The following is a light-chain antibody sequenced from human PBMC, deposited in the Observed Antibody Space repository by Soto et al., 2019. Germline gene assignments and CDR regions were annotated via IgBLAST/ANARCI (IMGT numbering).Light chain of an antibody. CDR2: DTS. CDR3: QQRSNWPIT. V-gene: IGKV3-11*01. CDR1: QYINTR. J-gene: IGKJ5*01. Sequence: TQSPSTLSASVGDRVAITCRASQYINTRLAWYQQKPGQAPRLLIYDTSSRATGIPARFSGSGSGTDFTLTINNLDPEDFAVYYCQQRSNWPITFGQGTRLEIK.